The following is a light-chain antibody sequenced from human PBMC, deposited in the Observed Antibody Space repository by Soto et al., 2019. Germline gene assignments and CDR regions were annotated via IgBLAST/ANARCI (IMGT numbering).Light chain of an antibody. CDR1: SSDITNDKF. V-gene: IGLV2-14*03. J-gene: IGLJ3*02. CDR2: EDT. Sequence: QSALTQPASVSASPGQSITISCTGSSSDITNDKFVSWYQLHPGKAPKLMIREDTYRPPGVSNRFSASKSGNTASLTISGVQVEDESDFYCSSYTSANTWVFGGGTKVTVL. CDR3: SSYTSANTWV.